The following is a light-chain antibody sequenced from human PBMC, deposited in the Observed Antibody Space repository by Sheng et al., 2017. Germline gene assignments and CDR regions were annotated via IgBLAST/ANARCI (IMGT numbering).Light chain of an antibody. J-gene: IGKJ1*01. V-gene: IGKV1-8*01. CDR3: QQFXSYPST. CDR2: GAS. CDR1: QGISTS. Sequence: AIRMTQSPSSFSASTGDRVTITCRASQGISTSLAWYQLKPGKAPKLLIYGASTLQSGVPSRFSGSGSGTDFTLTISFLQSEDFATYYCQQFXSYPSTFGQGTKVEIK.